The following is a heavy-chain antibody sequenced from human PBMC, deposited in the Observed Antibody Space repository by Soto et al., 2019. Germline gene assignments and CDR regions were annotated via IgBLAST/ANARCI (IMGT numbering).Heavy chain of an antibody. V-gene: IGHV4-61*08. CDR3: GSIAASADYYGLDV. J-gene: IGHJ6*02. D-gene: IGHD6-13*01. CDR1: GDSVTGGAYS. Sequence: QVQLQESGPGLVKPSETLSLTCTVSGDSVTGGAYSWTWMRQSPGKGLEWIGQIYYTGSADYNPSLKSRVTLSIDTSKNQFSLKLSSVTAADTAVYFCGSIAASADYYGLDVWGQGTTVTVSS. CDR2: IYYTGSA.